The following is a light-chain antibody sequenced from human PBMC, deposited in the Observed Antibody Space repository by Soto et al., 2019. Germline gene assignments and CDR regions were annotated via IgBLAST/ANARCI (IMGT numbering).Light chain of an antibody. CDR1: QSLTSS. CDR3: QQYKSWPPT. J-gene: IGKJ2*01. V-gene: IGKV3-15*01. CDR2: GAS. Sequence: EIVMTQSPATLSLSPGERATLSCRASQSLTSSLAWYQQRPGQGPRLLVHGASTRATGFPARFSGSGSETEFTLNISSLQSEDSAVYYCQQYKSWPPTFGQGTKLEIK.